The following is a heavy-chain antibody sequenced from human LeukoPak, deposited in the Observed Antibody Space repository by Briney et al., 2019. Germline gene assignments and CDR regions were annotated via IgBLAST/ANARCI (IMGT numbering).Heavy chain of an antibody. Sequence: SETLSLTCTVSGGSISSYYWSWIRQPPGKGLEWIGYIYYSGSTNYNPSLKSRVTISVDTSKNQFSLKLSSVTAADTAVYYCARGVDYWGQGTLVTVSS. V-gene: IGHV4-59*01. CDR3: ARGVDY. CDR2: IYYSGST. CDR1: GGSISSYY. J-gene: IGHJ4*02.